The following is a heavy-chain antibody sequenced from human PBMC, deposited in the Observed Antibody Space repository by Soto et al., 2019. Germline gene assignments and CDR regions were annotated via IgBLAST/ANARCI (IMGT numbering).Heavy chain of an antibody. CDR1: GYSVSSEYY. CDR3: ARADRTSWTHNYFDL. D-gene: IGHD2-15*01. Sequence: PSETLSLTCAASGYSVSSEYYWGWIRQPRRKKLQWTGTSYHTGTTFYNPSLRRRISISSATSKNRFSLELTSLTAADTAVYYCARADRTSWTHNYFDLWGQGSLVTVSS. CDR2: SYHTGTT. J-gene: IGHJ4*02. V-gene: IGHV4-38-2*01.